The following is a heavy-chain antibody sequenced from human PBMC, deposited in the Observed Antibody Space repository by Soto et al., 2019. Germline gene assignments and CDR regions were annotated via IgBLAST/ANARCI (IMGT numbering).Heavy chain of an antibody. CDR3: AKGGSGGLADDY. CDR2: ISYDGSNK. D-gene: IGHD6-19*01. Sequence: QVRLVDSGGGVVQPGRSLRLSCAASGFTFSSHGMHWVRQAPGKGLEWVAVISYDGSNKYYADSVKGRFTISRDNSKNTLYLQMDSLRAEDTAMYYCAKGGSGGLADDYWGQGTLVTVSS. V-gene: IGHV3-30*18. J-gene: IGHJ4*02. CDR1: GFTFSSHG.